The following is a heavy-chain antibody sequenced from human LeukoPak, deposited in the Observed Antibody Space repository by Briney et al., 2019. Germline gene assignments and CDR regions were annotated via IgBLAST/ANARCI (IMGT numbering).Heavy chain of an antibody. CDR1: GGSISSSNW. V-gene: IGHV4-4*02. J-gene: IGHJ6*02. Sequence: KASETLSLTCAVSGGSISSSNWWSWVRQPPGKGLEWIGEIYHSGSTNYNPSLKSRVTISVDKSKNQFSLKLSSVTAADTAVYYCARKTYCGGDCQLYYYYGMDVWGQGTTVTVSS. CDR3: ARKTYCGGDCQLYYYYGMDV. CDR2: IYHSGST. D-gene: IGHD2-21*02.